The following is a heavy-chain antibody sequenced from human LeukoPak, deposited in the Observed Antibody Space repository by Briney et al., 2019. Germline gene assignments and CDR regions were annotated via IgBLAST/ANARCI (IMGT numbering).Heavy chain of an antibody. Sequence: ASVKVSCKASGYTFSSYGISWVRQAPGQGLEWMGWISAYNGNTNYAQKFQGRVTMTRDTSISTAYMELSRLRSDDTAVYYCARGNGGHYDILTGYYMSQIHDAFDIWGQGTMVTVSS. CDR1: GYTFSSYG. CDR2: ISAYNGNT. V-gene: IGHV1-18*01. CDR3: ARGNGGHYDILTGYYMSQIHDAFDI. D-gene: IGHD3-9*01. J-gene: IGHJ3*02.